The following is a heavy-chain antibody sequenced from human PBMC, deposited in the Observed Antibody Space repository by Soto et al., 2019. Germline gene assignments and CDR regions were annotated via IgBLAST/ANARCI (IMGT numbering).Heavy chain of an antibody. Sequence: PGASLKISCKGSGYSFTIYWIGWVRQMPGKGLEWMGIIYPGDSDTRYSPSFQGQVPISADKSLSPAYLQWSSLKASDTAMYYCARHGPRVYYDNSDYDYYCMDVWGQGTTVTVSS. D-gene: IGHD3-22*01. CDR3: ARHGPRVYYDNSDYDYYCMDV. V-gene: IGHV5-51*01. CDR2: IYPGDSDT. CDR1: GYSFTIYW. J-gene: IGHJ6*02.